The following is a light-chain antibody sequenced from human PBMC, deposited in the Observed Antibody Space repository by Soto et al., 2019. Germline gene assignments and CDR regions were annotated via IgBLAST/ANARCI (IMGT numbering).Light chain of an antibody. Sequence: DSQMAQSPSALPASVGDRVTITCRASQSISSWLAWYQQKPGRAPNLLIYKASSLESGVPSRFSGSGSGTEFTLTISSLQPDDFATYYCQQYKSYSYTFGQGTKVDIK. V-gene: IGKV1-5*03. CDR3: QQYKSYSYT. CDR2: KAS. J-gene: IGKJ2*01. CDR1: QSISSW.